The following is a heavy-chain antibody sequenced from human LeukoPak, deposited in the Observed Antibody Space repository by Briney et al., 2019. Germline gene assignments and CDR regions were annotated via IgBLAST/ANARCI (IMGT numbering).Heavy chain of an antibody. J-gene: IGHJ4*02. V-gene: IGHV3-74*01. CDR1: GFSISSYW. D-gene: IGHD4-11*01. Sequence: GGSLRLSCAASGFSISSYWMHWVRQVPGKGLVWVSRISPDGSTTGYADSVKGRFTASRDNARNSLYLQINSLRAEDSAVYYCTRDRTTITLFELWGQGTLVTVSS. CDR2: ISPDGSTT. CDR3: TRDRTTITLFEL.